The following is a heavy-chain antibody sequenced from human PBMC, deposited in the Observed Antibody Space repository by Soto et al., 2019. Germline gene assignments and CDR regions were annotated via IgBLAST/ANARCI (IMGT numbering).Heavy chain of an antibody. V-gene: IGHV4-59*01. CDR2: IYYSGST. D-gene: IGHD2-15*01. Sequence: SETLSLTCTVSGGSISSYYWSWIRQPPGKGLEWIGYIYYSGSTNYNPSLKSRVTISVDTSKNQFSLKLSSVTAADTAVYYCARDTVGGCSGGSCYRVDAWGHGTLVPGSS. CDR1: GGSISSYY. CDR3: ARDTVGGCSGGSCYRVDA. J-gene: IGHJ5*01.